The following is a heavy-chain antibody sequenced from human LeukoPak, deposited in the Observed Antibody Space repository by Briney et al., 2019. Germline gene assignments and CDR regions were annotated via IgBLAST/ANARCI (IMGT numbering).Heavy chain of an antibody. J-gene: IGHJ4*02. V-gene: IGHV4-38-2*01. CDR2: FFHSAST. D-gene: IGHD6-19*01. Sequence: SETLSLTCAVSGHSISSDYLWGWIRQPPGKGLEWIGTFFHSASTFYNPSVKSRVTISLDTSKNQFSLRPISVTASDTAVYYCARRSGSGWNYFDSWGQGTLVTVSS. CDR1: GHSISSDYL. CDR3: ARRSGSGWNYFDS.